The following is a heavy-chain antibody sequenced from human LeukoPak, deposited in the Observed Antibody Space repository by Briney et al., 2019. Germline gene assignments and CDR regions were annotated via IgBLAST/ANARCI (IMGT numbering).Heavy chain of an antibody. V-gene: IGHV4-59*01. D-gene: IGHD6-13*01. CDR3: ARYGGSSWPLPFDY. CDR1: GGSISSYY. J-gene: IGHJ4*02. CDR2: IHYSGST. Sequence: PSETLSLTCTVSGGSISSYYWSWIRQPPGKGLEWIGYIHYSGSTNYNPSLKSRVTISVDTSKNQFSLKLSSVTAADTAVYYCARYGGSSWPLPFDYWGQGTLVTVSS.